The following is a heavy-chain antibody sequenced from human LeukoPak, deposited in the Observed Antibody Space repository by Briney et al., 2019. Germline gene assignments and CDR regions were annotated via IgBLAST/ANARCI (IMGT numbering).Heavy chain of an antibody. D-gene: IGHD6-13*01. CDR2: INPDDKST. J-gene: IGHJ6*02. V-gene: IGHV3-74*01. CDR3: AREGGQTIAAAGTGGTKDYYGMDV. CDR1: GFTFSKYW. Sequence: GGSLRLSCAASGFTFSKYWLHWVRQPPGRGLVWLARINPDDKSTSYADSVKGRFTISIDDAKETLFLQMNSLTAEDTAVYYCAREGGQTIAAAGTGGTKDYYGMDVWGQGTTVTVSS.